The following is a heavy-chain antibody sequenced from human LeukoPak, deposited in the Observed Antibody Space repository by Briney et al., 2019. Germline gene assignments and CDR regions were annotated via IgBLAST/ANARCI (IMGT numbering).Heavy chain of an antibody. D-gene: IGHD3-10*01. CDR1: GFTFSSYS. Sequence: HAGGSLRLSCAASGFTFSSYSMNWVRQAPGKGLEWVSYISSSSSTIYYADSVKGRFTISRDNAKNSLYLQMNSLRAEDTAVYYCARSSYYGSGSVPGVSFYYSYMDVWGKGTTVTVSS. V-gene: IGHV3-48*04. CDR3: ARSSYYGSGSVPGVSFYYSYMDV. J-gene: IGHJ6*03. CDR2: ISSSSSTI.